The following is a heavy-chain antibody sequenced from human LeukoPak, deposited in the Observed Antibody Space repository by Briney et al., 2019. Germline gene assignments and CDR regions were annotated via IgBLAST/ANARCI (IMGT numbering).Heavy chain of an antibody. CDR3: ARKKLELPSSYYYYMDV. V-gene: IGHV4-31*03. CDR1: GGSISSGGYY. D-gene: IGHD1-7*01. Sequence: PSETLSLTCTVSGGSISSGGYYWSWIRQHPGKGLEWIGYIYYSGSTYYNPSLESRVTISVDTSKNQFSLKLSSVTAADTAVYYCARKKLELPSSYYYYMDVWGKGTTVTVSS. CDR2: IYYSGST. J-gene: IGHJ6*03.